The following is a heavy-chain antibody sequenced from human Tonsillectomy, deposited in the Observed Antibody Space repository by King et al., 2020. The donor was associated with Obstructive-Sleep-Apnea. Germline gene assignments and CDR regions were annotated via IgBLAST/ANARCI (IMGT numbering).Heavy chain of an antibody. Sequence: VQLVESGAEVKKPGSSVKVSCKASGGTFSSYGITWVRQAPGQGPEWMGGIIPILGIANHAQNFQGRVTITADKSTTTAYMELSSLRSEDTAVYYCARDLYSSSWDYYGMDVWSQGTTVTVSS. D-gene: IGHD2-2*01. V-gene: IGHV1-69*09. CDR2: IIPILGIA. CDR3: ARDLYSSSWDYYGMDV. J-gene: IGHJ6*02. CDR1: GGTFSSYG.